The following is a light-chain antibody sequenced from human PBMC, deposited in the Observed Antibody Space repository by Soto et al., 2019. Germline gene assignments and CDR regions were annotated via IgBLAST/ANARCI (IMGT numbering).Light chain of an antibody. Sequence: EIVMTQSPATLSVSPGERATLSCRASQSVSSNLAWYQQKPGQAPRLLIYGASTRATGIPARFSGSGSGTEGTPTISSLQSEDFAVYYCQQYNNWPPLTFGGGTKVEIK. CDR1: QSVSSN. J-gene: IGKJ4*01. V-gene: IGKV3-15*01. CDR2: GAS. CDR3: QQYNNWPPLT.